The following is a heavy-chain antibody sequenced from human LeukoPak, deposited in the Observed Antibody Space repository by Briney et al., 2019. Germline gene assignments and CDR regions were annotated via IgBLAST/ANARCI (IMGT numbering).Heavy chain of an antibody. V-gene: IGHV4-4*07. CDR2: IYTSGST. D-gene: IGHD6-19*01. CDR1: GVSISSYY. J-gene: IGHJ4*02. Sequence: PSETLSLTCTVSGVSISSYYWSWIRQPPGKGLEWIRHIYTSGSTSSNPSLKSRVTMSVDTSKNQFSLNLSSVTAADTAVYYCAVGVSGTYFDYWGQGTLVTVSS. CDR3: AVGVSGTYFDY.